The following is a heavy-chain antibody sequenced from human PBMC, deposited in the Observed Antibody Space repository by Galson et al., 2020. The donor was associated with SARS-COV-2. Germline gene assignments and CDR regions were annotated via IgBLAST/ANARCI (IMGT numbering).Heavy chain of an antibody. Sequence: SETLSLTCTVSGGSISIFYWTWIRQPPGKGLEWIGYISYTGSTNYTPSPKSRVTISVDTSKNQFSLNLSSVTAADTAVYYCARVGHLAFDYWGQGSLVPVSS. D-gene: IGHD3-10*01. V-gene: IGHV4-59*01. J-gene: IGHJ4*02. CDR3: ARVGHLAFDY. CDR2: ISYTGST. CDR1: GGSISIFY.